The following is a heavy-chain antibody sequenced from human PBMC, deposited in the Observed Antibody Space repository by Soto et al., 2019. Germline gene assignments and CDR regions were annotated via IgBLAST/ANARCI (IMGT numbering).Heavy chain of an antibody. V-gene: IGHV3-30-3*01. CDR2: ISYDGNKK. Sequence: GGSLRLSCAVSGFNLSSSAMNWVRQAPGKGLEWLSVISYDGNKKYYADSVKGRFTITRDDSKNTLYLQMHSLRADATAVYYCTRDRCSGTSCYFRYWGQGTLVTVSS. J-gene: IGHJ4*02. CDR1: GFNLSSSA. CDR3: TRDRCSGTSCYFRY. D-gene: IGHD2-2*01.